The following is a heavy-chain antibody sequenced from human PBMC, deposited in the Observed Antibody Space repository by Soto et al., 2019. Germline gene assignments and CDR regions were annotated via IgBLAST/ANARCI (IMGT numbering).Heavy chain of an antibody. CDR3: ARDRDWYFDL. Sequence: GGSLRLSCAASGFTFSSYSINWVRQAPGKGLEWVSSISSSNNYIYYADSVEGRFTISGDNAKNSLYLQMNSLRAEDTAVYYCARDRDWYFDLWGRGTLVTVSS. V-gene: IGHV3-21*01. CDR1: GFTFSSYS. CDR2: ISSSNNYI. D-gene: IGHD3-10*01. J-gene: IGHJ2*01.